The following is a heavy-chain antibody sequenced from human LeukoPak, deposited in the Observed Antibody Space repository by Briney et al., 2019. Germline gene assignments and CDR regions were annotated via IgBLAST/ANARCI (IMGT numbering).Heavy chain of an antibody. J-gene: IGHJ5*01. V-gene: IGHV1-24*01. CDR3: ATYAIAVVGYWFDP. D-gene: IGHD2-15*01. Sequence: ASVKVSCKASGGTFSSYAISWVRQAPGKGLEWMGGFDPEDAETIYAQKFQGRVTMTEDTSTDTAYMELSSLTSDDTAVYFCATYAIAVVGYWFDPWGQGTLVIVSS. CDR1: GGTFSSYA. CDR2: FDPEDAET.